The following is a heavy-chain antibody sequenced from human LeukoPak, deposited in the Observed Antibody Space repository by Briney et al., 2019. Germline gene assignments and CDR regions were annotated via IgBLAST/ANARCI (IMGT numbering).Heavy chain of an antibody. J-gene: IGHJ4*02. CDR2: INPNSGGT. CDR1: GYTFTGYY. V-gene: IGHV1-2*02. Sequence: GASVKVSCKASGYTFTGYYMHWVRQAPGQGLEWMGWINPNSGGTNYAQNFQGRVTMTRDTSISTAYMQLSSLRSDDTAVYYCARVFLRRIAGWAFDYWGQGTLVTVSS. D-gene: IGHD2/OR15-2a*01. CDR3: ARVFLRRIAGWAFDY.